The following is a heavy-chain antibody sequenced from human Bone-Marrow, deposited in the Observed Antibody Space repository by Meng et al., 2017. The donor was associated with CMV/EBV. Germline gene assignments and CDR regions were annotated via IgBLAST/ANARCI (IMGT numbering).Heavy chain of an antibody. CDR2: IYPNSGGT. CDR3: ARDNDWGPDY. V-gene: IGHV1-2*02. CDR1: GYSFTDHY. Sequence: ASVKVSCKASGYSFTDHYFHWVRQAPGQGHEWMGWIYPNSGGTHYAQKFHGRLTVTTDTSISTGYMELSSLGSDDTAVYYCARDNDWGPDYWGQGTLVTVSS. J-gene: IGHJ4*02. D-gene: IGHD3-9*01.